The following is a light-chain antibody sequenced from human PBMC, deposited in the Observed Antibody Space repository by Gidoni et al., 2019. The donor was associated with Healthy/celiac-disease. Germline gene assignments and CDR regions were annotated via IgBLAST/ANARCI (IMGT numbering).Light chain of an antibody. CDR2: GAS. CDR3: QHYNNWPPLYT. J-gene: IGKJ2*01. Sequence: EIVMTQSPATLSVSPGERATLSCRASQSVSSNLAWYQQKPGQAPRLLIYGASTRPTDIPARFSGSGSGTEFTLTISSLQSEDFVVYYCQHYNNWPPLYTFGQGTKLEIK. V-gene: IGKV3-15*01. CDR1: QSVSSN.